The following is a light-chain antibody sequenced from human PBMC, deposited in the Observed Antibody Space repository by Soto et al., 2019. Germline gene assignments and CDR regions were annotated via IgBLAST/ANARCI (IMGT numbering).Light chain of an antibody. V-gene: IGKV1-39*01. J-gene: IGKJ2*01. Sequence: DIQMTQSPSSLSASVGDRVTITCRASQSINNYLNWYQQKPGKAPKLLIYAASSLQGGVPSRFSGSGSGTDFTLTISSLQPEDFATYYCQQSYSSLMYTSGQGTKLEIK. CDR2: AAS. CDR3: QQSYSSLMYT. CDR1: QSINNY.